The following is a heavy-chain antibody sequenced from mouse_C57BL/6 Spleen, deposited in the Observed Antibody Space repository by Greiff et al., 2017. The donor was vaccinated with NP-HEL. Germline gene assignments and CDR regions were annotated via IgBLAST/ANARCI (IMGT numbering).Heavy chain of an antibody. D-gene: IGHD1-1*01. J-gene: IGHJ3*01. CDR1: GYSITSGYY. V-gene: IGHV3-6*01. CDR2: MSYDGSN. CDR3: ARIHYYGSSYAY. Sequence: DVKLQESGPGRGKPSQSLSLTCSVTGYSITSGYYWNWIRQFPGNKLEGMGYMSYDGSNNYNPSLKNRISITRDTSKNQFFLKLNSVTTEDTATYYCARIHYYGSSYAYWGQGTLVTVSA.